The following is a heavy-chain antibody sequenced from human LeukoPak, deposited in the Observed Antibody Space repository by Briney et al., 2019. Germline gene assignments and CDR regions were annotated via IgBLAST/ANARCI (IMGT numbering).Heavy chain of an antibody. V-gene: IGHV3-48*04. J-gene: IGHJ4*02. CDR1: GFTFNTYT. D-gene: IGHD6-13*01. Sequence: GGSLRLSCAASGFTFNTYTMNWVRQAPGKGLEWVSYISGSSGIIDYADSVRGRFTISRDNAKSSLFLQMNSLRAEDTAVYYCARDSGWFRFDYWGQGTLVTASS. CDR2: ISGSSGII. CDR3: ARDSGWFRFDY.